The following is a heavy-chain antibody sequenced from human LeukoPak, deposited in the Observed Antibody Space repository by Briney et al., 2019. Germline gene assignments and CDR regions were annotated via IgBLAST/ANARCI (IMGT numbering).Heavy chain of an antibody. CDR3: ARGSKGGSSGWYLNPFDY. CDR2: MNPNSGNT. D-gene: IGHD6-19*01. J-gene: IGHJ4*02. Sequence: ASVKVSCKASGYTFTSYDINWVRQATGQGLEWMGWMNPNSGNTGCAQKFQGRVTMTRNTSISTAYMELSSLRSEDTAAYYCARGSKGGSSGWYLNPFDYWGQGTLVTVSS. CDR1: GYTFTSYD. V-gene: IGHV1-8*01.